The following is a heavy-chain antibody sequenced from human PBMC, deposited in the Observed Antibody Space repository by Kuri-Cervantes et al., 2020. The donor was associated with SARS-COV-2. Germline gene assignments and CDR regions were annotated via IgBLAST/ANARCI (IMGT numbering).Heavy chain of an antibody. J-gene: IGHJ4*02. Sequence: KVSCKGSGYSFTGYWIAWVRQVPGKGLECMGIIYPGDSDTRYSPSFQGQVTISADKSINTAYLQWSSLKASDTAMYYCARPTRGKLDWGPGTLVTVSS. D-gene: IGHD4-23*01. CDR3: ARPTRGKLD. CDR1: GYSFTGYW. CDR2: IYPGDSDT. V-gene: IGHV5-51*01.